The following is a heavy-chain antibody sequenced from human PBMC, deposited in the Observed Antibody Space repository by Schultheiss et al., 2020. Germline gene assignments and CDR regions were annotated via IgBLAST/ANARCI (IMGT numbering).Heavy chain of an antibody. D-gene: IGHD3-3*01. V-gene: IGHV3-23*01. Sequence: WGSLRLSCAASGFTFSNYAMSWVRQAPGKGLDWLSVISASGGSTYYVDSVKGRFTISRDNAKNSLYLQMNSLRAEDTALYHCARVVLRSLNHMDVWGQGTTVTVSS. CDR1: GFTFSNYA. J-gene: IGHJ6*02. CDR3: ARVVLRSLNHMDV. CDR2: ISASGGST.